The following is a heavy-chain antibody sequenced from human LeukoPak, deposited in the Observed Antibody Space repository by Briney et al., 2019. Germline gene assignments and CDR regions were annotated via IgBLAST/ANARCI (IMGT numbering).Heavy chain of an antibody. Sequence: ASVKVSCKASGYTFTSYTMHWVRPAPGQRLEWMGWINTGNGKTKYSQGFQGRVTITRDTSASTAYMELSSLRSEDMAVYYCARGAKFRTYGSGTYYTSLPFDPWGQGTLVTVSS. D-gene: IGHD3-10*01. CDR2: INTGNGKT. CDR1: GYTFTSYT. J-gene: IGHJ5*02. V-gene: IGHV1-3*03. CDR3: ARGAKFRTYGSGTYYTSLPFDP.